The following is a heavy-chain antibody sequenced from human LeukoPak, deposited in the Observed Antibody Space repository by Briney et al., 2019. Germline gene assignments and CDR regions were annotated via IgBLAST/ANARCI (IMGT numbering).Heavy chain of an antibody. V-gene: IGHV4-34*01. CDR2: INHSGST. D-gene: IGHD3-3*01. CDR3: AXXXXXXNYDLRWFDP. Sequence: SETLSLTCAVYGGSLSGYYWSWIRQPPGKGLEWIGEINHSGSTNYNPSPTSRVTISVDTSKNQFSLKLSSVTAADTAVYYCAXXXXXXNYDLRWFDPWGQGTLVTVSS. J-gene: IGHJ5*02. CDR1: GGSLSGYY.